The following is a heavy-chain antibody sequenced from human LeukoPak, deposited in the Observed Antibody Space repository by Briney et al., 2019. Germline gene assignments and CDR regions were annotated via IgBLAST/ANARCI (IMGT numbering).Heavy chain of an antibody. D-gene: IGHD3/OR15-3a*01. CDR3: ARDDFFDY. V-gene: IGHV3-21*01. CDR1: GFTFSSYS. Sequence: PGGSLRLSCAASGFTFSSYSMNWVRQAPGKGLEWVSSISSSSSYIYYVDSVKGRFTISRDNAKNSLYLQMNSLRAEDTAVYYCARDDFFDYWGQGTLVTVSS. CDR2: ISSSSSYI. J-gene: IGHJ4*02.